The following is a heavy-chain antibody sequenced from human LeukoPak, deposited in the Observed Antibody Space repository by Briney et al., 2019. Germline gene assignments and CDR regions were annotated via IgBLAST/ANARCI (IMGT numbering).Heavy chain of an antibody. J-gene: IGHJ4*02. CDR3: ARSTGWLQEFDY. CDR2: IYYSGST. Sequence: SETLSLTCTVSGGTISSSSYYWGWIRQPPGKGLEWIGNIYYSGSTYYNPSLKSRVTISVDTSKNQFSLKLSSVTAADTAVYSCARSTGWLQEFDYWGQGTLVTVSS. D-gene: IGHD5-24*01. CDR1: GGTISSSSYY. V-gene: IGHV4-39*01.